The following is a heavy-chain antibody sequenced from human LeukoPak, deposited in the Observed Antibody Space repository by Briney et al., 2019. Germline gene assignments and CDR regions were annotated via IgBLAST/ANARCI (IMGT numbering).Heavy chain of an antibody. CDR1: GFTFNSYW. CDR3: ARAAVIAAGRYFDY. J-gene: IGHJ4*02. D-gene: IGHD6-13*01. V-gene: IGHV3-74*01. Sequence: GGSLRLSCEASGFTFNSYWMHWVRQAPGKGLVWVSRINSDGSNTNYADSVKGRFTISRDNAKNTLYLQMNSLRAEDTAVYYCARAAVIAAGRYFDYWGQGALVTVSS. CDR2: INSDGSNT.